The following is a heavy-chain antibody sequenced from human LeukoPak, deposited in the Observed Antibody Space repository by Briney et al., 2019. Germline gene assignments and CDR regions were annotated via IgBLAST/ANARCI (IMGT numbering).Heavy chain of an antibody. V-gene: IGHV4-39*01. J-gene: IGHJ5*02. CDR3: AGLRYSSSWYHP. D-gene: IGHD6-13*01. CDR2: IYYSGST. Sequence: SETLSLTCTVSGGSISSSSYYWGWIRQPPGKGLEWIGSIYYSGSTYYNPSLKSRVTISVDTSKNQFSLKLSSVTAADTAVYYCAGLRYSSSWYHPWGQGTLVTVSS. CDR1: GGSISSSSYY.